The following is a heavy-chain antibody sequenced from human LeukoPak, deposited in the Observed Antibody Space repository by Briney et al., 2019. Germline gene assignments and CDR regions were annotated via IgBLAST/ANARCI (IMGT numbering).Heavy chain of an antibody. D-gene: IGHD3-10*01. Sequence: SETLSLTCGVSGYSLSSGYYWGWIRQPPGKGLEWIGSIYHSGSTYYNASLKSRVTISVDTSKTQFSLKMTSVTAADTAVYYCAREWGSGSYYNWYNFDFWGQGTLVTVSS. CDR2: IYHSGST. J-gene: IGHJ4*02. V-gene: IGHV4-38-2*02. CDR3: AREWGSGSYYNWYNFDF. CDR1: GYSLSSGYY.